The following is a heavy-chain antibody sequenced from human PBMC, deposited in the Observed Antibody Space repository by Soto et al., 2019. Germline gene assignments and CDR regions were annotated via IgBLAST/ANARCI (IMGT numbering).Heavy chain of an antibody. D-gene: IGHD5-18*01. CDR3: ARIRVDTYLINGFDI. J-gene: IGHJ4*03. V-gene: IGHV4-61*08. Sequence: LFLTDPLSGGSVSSREYRWSWMRQPPGKGLEWIGYIYYSVSTNYNPYLKRRVSISLATSKNQFSLRLTSVTAADTAVYYCARIRVDTYLINGFDIWGQGTLVTVSS. CDR2: IYYSVST. CDR1: GGSVSSREYR.